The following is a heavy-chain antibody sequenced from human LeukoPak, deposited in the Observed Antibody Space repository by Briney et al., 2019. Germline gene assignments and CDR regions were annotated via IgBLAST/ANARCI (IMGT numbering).Heavy chain of an antibody. CDR1: GGSISSYY. Sequence: RASETLSLTCTVSGGSISSYYWSWIRQPPGKGLEWIGYIYYSGSTNYNPSLKSRVTISVDTPKNQFSLKLRSVTAADTAVYYCARAPTTVTPEIDSWGQGTLVTVSS. CDR2: IYYSGST. J-gene: IGHJ4*02. V-gene: IGHV4-59*01. CDR3: ARAPTTVTPEIDS. D-gene: IGHD4-17*01.